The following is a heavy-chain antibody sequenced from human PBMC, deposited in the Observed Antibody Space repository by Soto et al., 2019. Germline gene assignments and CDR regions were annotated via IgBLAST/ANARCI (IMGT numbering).Heavy chain of an antibody. CDR1: GGSISSGGYS. V-gene: IGHV4-30-2*01. J-gene: IGHJ4*02. D-gene: IGHD3-22*01. CDR3: ARGGGYYDSSGYYGYFDY. Sequence: SETLSLTCAVSGGSISSGGYSWSWIRQPPGKGLEWIGYIYHSGSTYYNPSLKSRVTISVDRSKNQFSLKLSSVTAADTAVYYCARGGGYYDSSGYYGYFDYWGQGTLVTVSS. CDR2: IYHSGST.